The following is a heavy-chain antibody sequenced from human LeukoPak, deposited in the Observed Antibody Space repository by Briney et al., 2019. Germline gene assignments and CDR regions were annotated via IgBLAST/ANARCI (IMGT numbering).Heavy chain of an antibody. D-gene: IGHD2-2*01. V-gene: IGHV3-7*01. J-gene: IGHJ4*02. CDR1: GFTFSGYW. CDR3: ASGSTSLEYFDY. Sequence: GGSLSLSCAASGFTFSGYWMSWVRRAPGKGREGVDNIKQDGSEKYYVDSVKGRFTISRDNAKNSLYLQMNSLRAEDTAVYYCASGSTSLEYFDYWGQGTLVTVSS. CDR2: IKQDGSEK.